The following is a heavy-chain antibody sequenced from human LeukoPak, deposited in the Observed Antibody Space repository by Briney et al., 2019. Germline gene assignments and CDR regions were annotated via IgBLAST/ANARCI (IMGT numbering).Heavy chain of an antibody. CDR2: ISSSGSTI. CDR1: GFTFSNYE. V-gene: IGHV3-48*03. D-gene: IGHD3-10*01. CDR3: AQIYAYGSSQFDY. Sequence: GGSLRLSCAASGFTFSNYEMNWVRQAPGKGLEWVSYISSSGSTIYYADSVKGRFTISRDNAKNSLYLQMNSLRAEDTAVYYCAQIYAYGSSQFDYWGQGTLVTVSS. J-gene: IGHJ4*02.